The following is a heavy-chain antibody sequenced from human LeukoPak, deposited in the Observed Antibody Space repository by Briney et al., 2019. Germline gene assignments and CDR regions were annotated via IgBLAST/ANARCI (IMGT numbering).Heavy chain of an antibody. CDR1: GYTFTASY. D-gene: IGHD3-16*01. CDR3: ARDLGGGHDY. Sequence: ASVKVSCKASGYTFTASYMYWVRQAPGQGPEWVAWINTNNGGAKYAQNLQGRVTVTRDTSISTVYMELNSLRSDDTAVYYCARDLGGGHDYWGQGTLVTVSS. V-gene: IGHV1-2*02. J-gene: IGHJ4*02. CDR2: INTNNGGA.